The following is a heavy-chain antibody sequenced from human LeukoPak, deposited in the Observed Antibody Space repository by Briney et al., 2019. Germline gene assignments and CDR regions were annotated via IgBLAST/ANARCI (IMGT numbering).Heavy chain of an antibody. V-gene: IGHV3-23*01. CDR2: ISGSGGST. J-gene: IGHJ4*02. CDR3: AKAHDYGDYAGFDY. D-gene: IGHD4-17*01. Sequence: GGSLRLSCAASGFTFSSYAMSWVRQAPGKGLEWVSAISGSGGSTYYADSVKGRFTISRDNSKNSLYLQINNLRAEDTALYYCAKAHDYGDYAGFDYWGQGTLVSVSS. CDR1: GFTFSSYA.